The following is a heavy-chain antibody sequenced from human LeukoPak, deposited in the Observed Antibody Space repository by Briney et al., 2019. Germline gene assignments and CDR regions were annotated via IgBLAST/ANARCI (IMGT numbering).Heavy chain of an antibody. D-gene: IGHD3-16*02. CDR3: ARLRRLRLGELSESPNWFDP. V-gene: IGHV4-59*08. CDR1: GGSISGYY. J-gene: IGHJ5*02. Sequence: PSETLSLTCTVSGGSISGYYWSWIRQPPGKGLEWIGYIYYSGSTNYNPSLKSRVTISVDTSKNQFSLKLSSVTAADTAVYYCARLRRLRLGELSESPNWFDPWGQGTLVTVSS. CDR2: IYYSGST.